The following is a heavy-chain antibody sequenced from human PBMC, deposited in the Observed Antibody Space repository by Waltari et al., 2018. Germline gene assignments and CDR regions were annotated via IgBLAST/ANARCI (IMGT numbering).Heavy chain of an antibody. CDR1: GFTFDDYA. J-gene: IGHJ4*02. V-gene: IGHV3-43D*04. CDR3: AKDIVEHGYNGVDY. Sequence: EVQLVESGGVVVQPGGSLRLSCAASGFTFDDYAMHWVRQAPGKGLEWVSLISWDGCSTYYADSVKGRFTISRDNSKNSLYLQMNSLRAEDTALYYCAKDIVEHGYNGVDYWGQGTLVTVSS. D-gene: IGHD5-12*01. CDR2: ISWDGCST.